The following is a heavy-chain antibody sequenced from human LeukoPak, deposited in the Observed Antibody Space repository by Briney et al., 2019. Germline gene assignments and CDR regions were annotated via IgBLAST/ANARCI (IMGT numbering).Heavy chain of an antibody. CDR3: TTAGVVPAGGYYYYMDV. CDR2: IKSKTDGGTT. J-gene: IGHJ6*03. V-gene: IGHV3-15*01. D-gene: IGHD2-2*01. CDR1: GFTFSNAW. Sequence: GGSLRLSCAASGFTFSNAWMSWVRQAPGKGLEWVGRIKSKTDGGTTDYAAPVKGIFTISRDDSKNTLYLQMNSLKTEDTAVYYCTTAGVVPAGGYYYYMDVWGRGTTVTVSS.